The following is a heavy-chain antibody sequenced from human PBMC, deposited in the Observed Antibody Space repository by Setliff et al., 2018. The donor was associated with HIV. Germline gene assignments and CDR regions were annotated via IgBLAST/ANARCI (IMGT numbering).Heavy chain of an antibody. CDR2: IRYDGSNK. V-gene: IGHV3-30*02. D-gene: IGHD6-19*01. Sequence: GGSLRLSCAASGFAFSFYAMNWVRQAPGKGLGWVAFIRYDGSNKYYADSVKGRFTISRDNSRNILYLQMSSLKPDDTAVYYCTQDVGLSVAGPANGFWGQGSLVTVSS. J-gene: IGHJ4*02. CDR3: TQDVGLSVAGPANGF. CDR1: GFAFSFYA.